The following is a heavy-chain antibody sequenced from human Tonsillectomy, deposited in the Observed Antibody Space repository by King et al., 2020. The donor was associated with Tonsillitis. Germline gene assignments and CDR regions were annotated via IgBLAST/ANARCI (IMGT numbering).Heavy chain of an antibody. CDR1: GFTFSSYS. CDR2: ISSSSSYI. D-gene: IGHD1-7*01. Sequence: VQLVESGGGLVKPGGSLRLSCAASGFTFSSYSINWVRQAPGKGLEWVSSISSSSSYIYYADSVKGRFTISRDNAKNSLYLQMNSPRAEDTAVYYCARKPITGTTSVDYWGQGTLVTVSS. V-gene: IGHV3-21*01. CDR3: ARKPITGTTSVDY. J-gene: IGHJ4*02.